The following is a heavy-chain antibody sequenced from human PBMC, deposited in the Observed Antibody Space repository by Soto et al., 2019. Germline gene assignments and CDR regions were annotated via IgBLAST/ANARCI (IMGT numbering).Heavy chain of an antibody. D-gene: IGHD3-10*01. J-gene: IGHJ6*03. V-gene: IGHV4-59*12. CDR3: ARGARFGDRRYMDV. Sequence: GSLRLSCTVSGGSISSYYWFWIRQSPGRGLEWIGYVYYSGKTNYNPSLESRVTISVDTSENQFSLKLNSVTAADTAVYYCARGARFGDRRYMDVWGKGTTVTVSS. CDR2: VYYSGKT. CDR1: GGSISSYY.